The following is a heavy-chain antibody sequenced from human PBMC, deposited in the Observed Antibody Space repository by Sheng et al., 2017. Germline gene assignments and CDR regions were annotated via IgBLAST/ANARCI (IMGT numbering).Heavy chain of an antibody. J-gene: IGHJ4*02. CDR1: GYTFTSYG. CDR3: ARDRTPPYDFWSGYYPAD. CDR2: ISAYNGNT. Sequence: QVQLVQSGAEVKKPGASVKVSCKASGYTFTSYGISWVRQAPGQGLEWMGWISAYNGNTNYAQKLQGRVTMTTDTSTSTAYMELRSLRSDDTAVYYCARDRTPPYDFWSGYYPADWGQGTLVTVSS. D-gene: IGHD3-3*01. V-gene: IGHV1-18*01.